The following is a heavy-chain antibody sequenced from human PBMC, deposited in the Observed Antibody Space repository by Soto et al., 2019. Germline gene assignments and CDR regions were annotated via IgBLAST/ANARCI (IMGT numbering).Heavy chain of an antibody. V-gene: IGHV3-74*01. Sequence: GGYLRLACAASGLTFSTSWMHWGRQAPGKGPVWVSRSNSDGSSTSYADSVKGRFTISRDNAKNTLYLQMNSLRAEDTAVYYCGIEVFSGYYNNLAYWGQGTLVTVSS. CDR2: SNSDGSST. CDR3: GIEVFSGYYNNLAY. D-gene: IGHD3-9*01. J-gene: IGHJ4*02. CDR1: GLTFSTSW.